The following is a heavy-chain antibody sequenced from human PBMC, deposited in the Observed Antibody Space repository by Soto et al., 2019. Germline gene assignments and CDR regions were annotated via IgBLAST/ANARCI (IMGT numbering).Heavy chain of an antibody. D-gene: IGHD3-3*01. CDR2: INHSGST. V-gene: IGHV4-34*01. CDR3: ARGGGGAYNFWSGYVGYYYYMDV. Sequence: QVQLQQWGAGLLKPSETLSLTCAVYGESFSGYYWSWIRHPPGKVLEWIGEINHSGSTNYNPSLKSRVTIAVDTFKKQFSLKMSSVTAADTAGYYCARGGGGAYNFWSGYVGYYYYMDVWSKGTPVTVSS. J-gene: IGHJ6*03. CDR1: GESFSGYY.